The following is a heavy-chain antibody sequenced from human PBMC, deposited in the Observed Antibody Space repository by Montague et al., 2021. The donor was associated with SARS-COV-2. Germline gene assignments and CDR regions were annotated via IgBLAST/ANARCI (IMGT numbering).Heavy chain of an antibody. J-gene: IGHJ3*01. CDR2: IYYSGST. V-gene: IGHV4-59*08. Sequence: SETLSLTCTVSGGSITSYYWTWIRQPPGKGLEWVGRIYYSGSTMYNPSLRSRVTISVDTSQNEFSLKLSSVTAADTALYFCARAYIVVVADAYRPDVFDVWGQGTRVTVSS. D-gene: IGHD2-21*01. CDR3: ARAYIVVVADAYRPDVFDV. CDR1: GGSITSYY.